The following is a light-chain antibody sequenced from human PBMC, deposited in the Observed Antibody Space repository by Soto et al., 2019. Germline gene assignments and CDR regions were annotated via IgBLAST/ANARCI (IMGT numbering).Light chain of an antibody. CDR1: SSDVGCYDY. CDR3: CSYAGTYTPVV. V-gene: IGLV2-11*01. J-gene: IGLJ2*01. CDR2: EVI. Sequence: QSAPTQPRSVSGSPGQSVTISCTGTSSDVGCYDYVSWYQQSPGKAPKLIIYEVIERPSGVPDRFSGSKSGNTASLTISGLQGEDEAVYYCCSYAGTYTPVVFGGGTQLTVL.